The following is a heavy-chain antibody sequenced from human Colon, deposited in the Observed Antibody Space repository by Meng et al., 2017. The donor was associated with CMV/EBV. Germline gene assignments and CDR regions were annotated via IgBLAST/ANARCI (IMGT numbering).Heavy chain of an antibody. CDR1: GESFSGYY. CDR3: ARATKSSCWEVLDY. CDR2: SYYTGST. Sequence: QLQLQRSGHGLLQPSETLPLTCAVYGESFSGYYWTWIRQPPGRGLEWIGESYYTGSTNYSPSLKSRVTISLDTSKNQFSLKLNSVTAADTAVYYCARATKSSCWEVLDYWGHGTLVTVSS. V-gene: IGHV4-34*01. J-gene: IGHJ4*01. D-gene: IGHD2-2*01.